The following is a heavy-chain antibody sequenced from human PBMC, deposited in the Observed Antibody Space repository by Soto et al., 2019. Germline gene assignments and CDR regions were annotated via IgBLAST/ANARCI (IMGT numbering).Heavy chain of an antibody. CDR2: IWFDGSNK. CDR1: GFSFSDYG. V-gene: IGHV3-33*01. Sequence: QVQLVESGGGVVHPGTSLRLSCAASGFSFSDYGMHWVRQAPGKGLEWVAVIWFDGSNKYYAESVKGRFTISRDNSKNTVDVQMDGLRADDTAVYYCARGRSTVTTVCFYHAMDVWGQGTRVTVSS. J-gene: IGHJ6*02. CDR3: ARGRSTVTTVCFYHAMDV. D-gene: IGHD4-17*01.